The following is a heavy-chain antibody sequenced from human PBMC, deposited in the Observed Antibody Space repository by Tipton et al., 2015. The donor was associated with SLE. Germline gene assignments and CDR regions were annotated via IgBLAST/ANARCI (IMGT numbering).Heavy chain of an antibody. Sequence: TLSLTCAVYGGSFSGYYWSWIRQPPGKGLEWIGEMNHSGSTNYNPSLKSRVTISVDTSKNQFSLKLSSVTAADTAAYYCARLPTYYYDSSGYYFDYWGQGTLVTVSS. V-gene: IGHV4-34*01. CDR1: GGSFSGYY. CDR2: MNHSGST. J-gene: IGHJ4*02. CDR3: ARLPTYYYDSSGYYFDY. D-gene: IGHD3-22*01.